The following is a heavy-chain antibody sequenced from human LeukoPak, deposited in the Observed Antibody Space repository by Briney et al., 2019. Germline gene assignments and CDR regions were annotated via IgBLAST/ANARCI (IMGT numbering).Heavy chain of an antibody. J-gene: IGHJ4*02. D-gene: IGHD1-26*01. CDR2: VTSSGGST. Sequence: GGSLRLSCAASGVTFSGFSMTWVRQAPGKGLEWVSTVTSSGGSTYYADSVKGRFTNSRDNSKNTLYLQMNSLGAEDTAVYYCAKTMGAIDHDYWGQGTLVTVSS. V-gene: IGHV3-23*01. CDR3: AKTMGAIDHDY. CDR1: GVTFSGFS.